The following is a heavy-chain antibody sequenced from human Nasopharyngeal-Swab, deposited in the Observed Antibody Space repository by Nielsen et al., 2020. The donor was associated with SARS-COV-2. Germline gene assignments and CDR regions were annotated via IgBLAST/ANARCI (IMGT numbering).Heavy chain of an antibody. V-gene: IGHV3-30-3*01. Sequence: WLRQSPGKGLEWVAVISYDGSNKYYADSVKGRFTISRDNSKNTLCLQMNSLRAEDTAVYYCARAPGDGMDVWGQGTTVTVSS. CDR3: ARAPGDGMDV. J-gene: IGHJ6*02. CDR2: ISYDGSNK.